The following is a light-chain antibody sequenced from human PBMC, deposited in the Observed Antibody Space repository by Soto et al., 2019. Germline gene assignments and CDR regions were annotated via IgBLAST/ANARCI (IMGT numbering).Light chain of an antibody. CDR1: QSVSNY. CDR2: DSS. V-gene: IGKV3-11*01. Sequence: VLTQSPAILSLSPGERATLDCRASQSVSNYLDWYQQRPGQAPRLLIYDSSNRATGIPARFSASGSGTDFTLTISSLEPEDFAVYYCQQRRVWPLTFGGGTKVEIK. CDR3: QQRRVWPLT. J-gene: IGKJ4*01.